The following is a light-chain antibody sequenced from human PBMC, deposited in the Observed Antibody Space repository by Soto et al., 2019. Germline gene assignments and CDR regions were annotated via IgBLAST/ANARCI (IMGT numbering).Light chain of an antibody. Sequence: QSVLTQPPSVSGAPGQRVTISCTGSSSNIGARFDVHWYQQLPGTAPKLLIYDNNDRPSGVPDRFSGSKSGTSASLAITGLQAEDEAIYYCHSYDNNFSGSAVFGGGTKLTVL. V-gene: IGLV1-40*01. J-gene: IGLJ2*01. CDR2: DNN. CDR3: HSYDNNFSGSAV. CDR1: SSNIGARFD.